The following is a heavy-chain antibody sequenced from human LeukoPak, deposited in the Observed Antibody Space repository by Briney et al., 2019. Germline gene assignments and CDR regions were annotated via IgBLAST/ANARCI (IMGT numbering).Heavy chain of an antibody. J-gene: IGHJ5*02. CDR3: ARDYGDFEESWFDP. Sequence: ASVKVSCKASGYIFTGYYIHWVRHAPGQGLEWMGGINPNSGGANYAQNFQARVTMTRDTSISTAYMEVSGLRSDDTAIYYCARDYGDFEESWFDPWGQGTLVIVSS. V-gene: IGHV1-2*02. CDR2: INPNSGGA. D-gene: IGHD4-17*01. CDR1: GYIFTGYY.